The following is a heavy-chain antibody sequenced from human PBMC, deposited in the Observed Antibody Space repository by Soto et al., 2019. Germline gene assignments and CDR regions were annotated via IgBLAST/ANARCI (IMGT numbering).Heavy chain of an antibody. Sequence: QVQLVQSGAEVKKPGSSVKVSCKASGGTFSSYAISWVRQAPGQGHEWMGGIIPIFGTANYAQKFQGRVTITAGESPSTAYMEMSSLRSEDTVVYYCARWEYYDSSGYYGPFRHWGQGTLVTVSS. CDR1: GGTFSSYA. CDR3: ARWEYYDSSGYYGPFRH. D-gene: IGHD3-22*01. V-gene: IGHV1-69*01. CDR2: IIPIFGTA. J-gene: IGHJ4*02.